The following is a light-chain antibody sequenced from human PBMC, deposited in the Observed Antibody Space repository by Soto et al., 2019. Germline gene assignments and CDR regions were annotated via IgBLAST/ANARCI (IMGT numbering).Light chain of an antibody. CDR1: HNTRGY. CDR2: AAS. J-gene: IGKJ5*01. Sequence: DIQMTQSPSSLSASVRDRVTITCRASHNTRGYLNWYQQKPGKAPKLLIYAASNLQSGIPSRFSGSGSETDFTLTISSLQPEDVATYYCQKYNSRYTFGQGTRLEIK. CDR3: QKYNSRYT. V-gene: IGKV1-39*01.